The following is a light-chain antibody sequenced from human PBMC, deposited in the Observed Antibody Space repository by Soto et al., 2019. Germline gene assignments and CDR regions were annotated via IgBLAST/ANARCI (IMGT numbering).Light chain of an antibody. CDR2: EGS. V-gene: IGKV2-30*01. J-gene: IGKJ2*01. Sequence: DGMLTQSPLSLPVTLGQPASISCSSSQSLVYSDGNTYLNWFQQRPGQTPRRAIYEGSNRDSGVPVRFIGRSASTYLALIIRSVGAEDGVVYYWMEGTHRPATFGQGTQLPI. CDR1: QSLVYSDGNTY. CDR3: MEGTHRPAT.